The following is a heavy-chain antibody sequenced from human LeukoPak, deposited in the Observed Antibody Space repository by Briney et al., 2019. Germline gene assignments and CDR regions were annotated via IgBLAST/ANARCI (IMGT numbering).Heavy chain of an antibody. J-gene: IGHJ4*02. CDR1: GFTFSTYT. Sequence: GGSLRLSCAASGFTFSTYTIHWVRQAPGRGLEWVAVISYDGSNKYYADSVKGRFTVSRDNSKNTLFLQMNSLRPEDTAVYYCARDSNWNYVFDYWGQGTLVTVSS. CDR3: ARDSNWNYVFDY. CDR2: ISYDGSNK. V-gene: IGHV3-30-3*01. D-gene: IGHD1-7*01.